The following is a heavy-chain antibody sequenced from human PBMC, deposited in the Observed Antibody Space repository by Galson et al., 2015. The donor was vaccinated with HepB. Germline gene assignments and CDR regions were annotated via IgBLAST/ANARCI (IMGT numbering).Heavy chain of an antibody. CDR3: ARDFNRLSARGLWSRGLSVDL. CDR2: ISAYNGNT. D-gene: IGHD5-18*01. CDR1: GYTFTSYG. Sequence: SVKVSCKASGYTFTSYGISWVRQAPGQGLEWMGWISAYNGNTNYAQKLQGRVTMTTDTSTSTAYMELRSLRSDDTAVYYCARDFNRLSARGLWSRGLSVDLWGRGTLVTVSS. V-gene: IGHV1-18*01. J-gene: IGHJ2*01.